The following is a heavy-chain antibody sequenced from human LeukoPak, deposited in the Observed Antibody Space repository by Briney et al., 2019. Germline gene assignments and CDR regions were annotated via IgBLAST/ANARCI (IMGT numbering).Heavy chain of an antibody. J-gene: IGHJ6*03. CDR3: AREYSAFDLHYYFYMDV. D-gene: IGHD5-12*01. V-gene: IGHV4-31*03. CDR2: SFHSGGT. CDR1: GGYIISGDYY. Sequence: SQTLSLTCTVSGGYIISGDYYWTWIRQHPGKGLEWIGYSFHSGGTYYNPSLKSRLTISVDTTKNQFSLKLRSVTAADTAVYYCAREYSAFDLHYYFYMDVWGKGTTVTVSS.